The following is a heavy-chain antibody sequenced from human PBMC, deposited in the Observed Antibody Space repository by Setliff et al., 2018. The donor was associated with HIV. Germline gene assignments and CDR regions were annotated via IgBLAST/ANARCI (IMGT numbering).Heavy chain of an antibody. CDR1: GGSVNGHH. V-gene: IGHV4-59*02. CDR2: ISDSGTT. J-gene: IGHJ5*02. CDR3: ARLREGSTSLIDP. D-gene: IGHD1-26*01. Sequence: SETLSLTCTVSGGSVNGHHWSWIRQPPGKRLDWIGYISDSGTTNYNPSLKSRVTISVDTSKNQFSLKLSSVTAADTAFYYCARLREGSTSLIDPWGQGTLVTVSS.